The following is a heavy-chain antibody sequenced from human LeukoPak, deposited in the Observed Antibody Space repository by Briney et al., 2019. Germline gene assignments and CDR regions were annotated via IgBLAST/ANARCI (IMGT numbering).Heavy chain of an antibody. Sequence: SQTLSLTCTVSGGSISSGSYYWSWIRQPAGKGXXWIGRIYTSGSTNYNPSLKSRVTISVDTSKNQFSLKLSSVTAADTAVYYCARETDSSGYYYWFDPWGQGTLVTVSS. CDR3: ARETDSSGYYYWFDP. CDR1: GGSISSGSYY. D-gene: IGHD3-22*01. V-gene: IGHV4-61*02. CDR2: IYTSGST. J-gene: IGHJ5*02.